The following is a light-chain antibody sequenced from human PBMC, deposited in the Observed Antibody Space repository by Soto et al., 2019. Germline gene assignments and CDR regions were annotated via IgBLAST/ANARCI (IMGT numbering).Light chain of an antibody. CDR3: SSYAGSNKYV. CDR1: SSDVGGYNY. J-gene: IGLJ1*01. V-gene: IGLV2-8*01. Sequence: QSALTQPPSASGSPGQSVTISCTGTSSDVGGYNYVPWYQQHPGKAPKLVIYEVSKRPSGVPDRFSGSKSGNRASLTVFGLQAEDEADYYCSSYAGSNKYVVGTGTKVTVL. CDR2: EVS.